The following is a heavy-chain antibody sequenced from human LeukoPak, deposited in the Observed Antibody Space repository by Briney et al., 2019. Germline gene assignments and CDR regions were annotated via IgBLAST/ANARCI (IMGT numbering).Heavy chain of an antibody. Sequence: GGSLRLSCAASGFTFSSYGMHWVRQAPGKGLEWVAFIRYDGSNKYYADSVKGRFTISRDNSKNTLYLQMNSLRAEDTAVYYCAKDRDFVDSSANFGYWGQGTLVTVSS. V-gene: IGHV3-30*02. D-gene: IGHD6-19*01. CDR1: GFTFSSYG. CDR2: IRYDGSNK. CDR3: AKDRDFVDSSANFGY. J-gene: IGHJ4*02.